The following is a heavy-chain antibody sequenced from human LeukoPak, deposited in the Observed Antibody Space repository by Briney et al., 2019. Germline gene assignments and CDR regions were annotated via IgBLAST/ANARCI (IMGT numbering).Heavy chain of an antibody. Sequence: GGSLRLSCAASGLTFSDYYMSWVRQAPGKGPEWVSYMSSRGITIYYADSVKGRFTISRDNAKNLLYLQMNSLRGEDTAVYYCAREDYYDSSGYSGRFDYWGQGILVTVSS. CDR3: AREDYYDSSGYSGRFDY. D-gene: IGHD3-22*01. CDR1: GLTFSDYY. CDR2: MSSRGITI. J-gene: IGHJ4*02. V-gene: IGHV3-11*04.